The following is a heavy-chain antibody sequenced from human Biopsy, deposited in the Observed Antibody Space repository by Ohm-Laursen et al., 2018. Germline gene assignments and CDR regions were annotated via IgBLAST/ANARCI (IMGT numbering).Heavy chain of an antibody. CDR3: ATKLTGYFHH. CDR2: NIPILGTG. J-gene: IGHJ1*01. CDR1: GGTFSNYG. D-gene: IGHD3-9*01. Sequence: SSVKVSCNTPGGTFSNYGVNWVRQAPGQGLEWLGGNIPILGTGNYAQKFQDRVTVAADTSTSTATMELRSLRSDDTAVYYCATKLTGYFHHWGQGTLVIVSS. V-gene: IGHV1-69*06.